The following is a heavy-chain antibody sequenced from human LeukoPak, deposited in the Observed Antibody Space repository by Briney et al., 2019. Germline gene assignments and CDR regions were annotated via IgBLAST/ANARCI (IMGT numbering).Heavy chain of an antibody. CDR1: GYTFTSYD. CDR3: ARDGIAAAGTPDFYYYYGMDV. V-gene: IGHV1-18*01. D-gene: IGHD6-13*01. Sequence: GASVKVSCKASGYTFTSYDISWVRQAPGQGLEGMGWISAYNGNTNYAQKLQGRVTMTTDTSTSTAYMELRSLRSDDTAVYYCARDGIAAAGTPDFYYYYGMDVWGQGTTVTVSS. J-gene: IGHJ6*02. CDR2: ISAYNGNT.